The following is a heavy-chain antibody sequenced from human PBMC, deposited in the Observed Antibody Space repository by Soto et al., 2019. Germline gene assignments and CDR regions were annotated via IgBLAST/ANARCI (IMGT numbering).Heavy chain of an antibody. V-gene: IGHV1-69*01. J-gene: IGHJ3*02. CDR2: ITPLFGTA. D-gene: IGHD2-2*01. CDR3: QLLSGRGRAFDM. CDR1: GDSFSTFS. Sequence: QVQLVQSGAEVKKPGSSVKVSCKASGDSFSTFSFHWVRQAPGQGLEWMGGITPLFGTANFAQKFQGRVEITADESTSTGYMTLSSLRSEDMAVYSCQLLSGRGRAFDMWGQGTMVTVSS.